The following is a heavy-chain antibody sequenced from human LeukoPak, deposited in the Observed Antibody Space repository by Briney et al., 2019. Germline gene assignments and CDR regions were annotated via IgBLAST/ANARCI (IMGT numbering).Heavy chain of an antibody. CDR2: ISAYNGNT. V-gene: IGHV1-18*01. J-gene: IGHJ4*02. CDR1: GYTFTSYG. D-gene: IGHD2-15*01. Sequence: ASVKVSCKASGYTFTSYGISWVRQAPGQGLEWMGWISAYNGNTNYAQKLQGRVTMTTDTSTSTAYMELRSLRSDDTAVYYCARVVYCSGGSCYRENDYWGQGTLVPVSS. CDR3: ARVVYCSGGSCYRENDY.